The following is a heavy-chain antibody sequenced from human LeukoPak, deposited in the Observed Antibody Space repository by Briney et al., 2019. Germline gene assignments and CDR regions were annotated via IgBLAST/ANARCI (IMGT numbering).Heavy chain of an antibody. Sequence: GGSLRLSCSASGFTFSDYYMSWIRQAPGKGLEWVSYISSSGSTIYYADSVKGRFTIFRDNAKTSLYLQMNSLRAEDTAVYYCAYTATASYIDYWGQGTLVTVSS. V-gene: IGHV3-11*01. J-gene: IGHJ4*02. CDR3: AYTATASYIDY. D-gene: IGHD5-18*01. CDR2: ISSSGSTI. CDR1: GFTFSDYY.